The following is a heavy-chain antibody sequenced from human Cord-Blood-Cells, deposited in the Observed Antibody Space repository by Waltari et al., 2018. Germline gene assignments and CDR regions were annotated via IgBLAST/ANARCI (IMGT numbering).Heavy chain of an antibody. D-gene: IGHD6-6*01. CDR3: ARGSSSSLAFDI. J-gene: IGHJ3*02. Sequence: EVQLVESGGGLVKPGGSLRLSCAASGFTFRSYSMNWVSQAPGKGLEWVSSISSSSSYIYYADSVKGRFTISRDNAKNSLYLQMNSLRAEDTAVYYCARGSSSSLAFDIWGQGTMVTVSS. CDR1: GFTFRSYS. V-gene: IGHV3-21*01. CDR2: ISSSSSYI.